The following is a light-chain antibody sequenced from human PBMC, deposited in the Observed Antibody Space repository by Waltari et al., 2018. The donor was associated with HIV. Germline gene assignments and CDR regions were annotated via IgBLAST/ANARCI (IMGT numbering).Light chain of an antibody. J-gene: IGLJ2*01. CDR1: TTDVSSSNL. CDR3: CSYASSGTFVV. Sequence: QSALTKPASVSGSPGPSITLSCTGITTDVSSSNLVSWYQHHPGKAPKLMIFEVDKRPSGVSNRFSGSKSGNTASLTISWLQAEDEADYYCCSYASSGTFVVFGGGTNLTVL. V-gene: IGLV2-23*02. CDR2: EVD.